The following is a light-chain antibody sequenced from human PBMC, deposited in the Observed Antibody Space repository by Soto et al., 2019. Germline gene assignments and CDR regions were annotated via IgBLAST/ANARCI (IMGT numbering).Light chain of an antibody. V-gene: IGKV1-39*01. CDR3: QQSYTSPFT. CDR1: QSISNH. CDR2: AAS. Sequence: DIQMTQSPSSLSASVGERVTITCRASQSISNHFNWYRQKPGKAPELLIYAASTLQSGVPSRLSGSGSGTDSTLTISSLQPEDFATYYCQQSYTSPFTFGPGTKVDIK. J-gene: IGKJ3*01.